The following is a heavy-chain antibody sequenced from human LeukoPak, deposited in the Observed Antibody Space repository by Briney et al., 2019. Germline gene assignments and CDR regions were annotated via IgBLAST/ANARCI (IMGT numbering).Heavy chain of an antibody. Sequence: AGGSLRLSCAASGFTFSSYAMSWVRQAPGKGLEWVSYISSSGSTIYYADSVKGRFTISRDNAKNSLYLQMNSLRAEDTAVYYCARSARDPSSDYWGQGTLVTVSS. CDR2: ISSSGSTI. CDR3: ARSARDPSSDY. V-gene: IGHV3-48*04. J-gene: IGHJ4*02. CDR1: GFTFSSYA.